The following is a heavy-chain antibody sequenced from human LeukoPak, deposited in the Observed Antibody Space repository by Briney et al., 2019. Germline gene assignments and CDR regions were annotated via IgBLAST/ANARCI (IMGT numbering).Heavy chain of an antibody. CDR1: GYSINSGFY. Sequence: SETLSLTCTVSGYSINSGFYWGWIRQPPGKGLEWIGEINHSGSTNYNPSLKSRVTISVHTSKNQFSLKLSSVTAADTAVYYCARTYSSSSRIDFWGQGTLVTVSS. J-gene: IGHJ4*02. D-gene: IGHD6-13*01. CDR3: ARTYSSSSRIDF. V-gene: IGHV4-38-2*02. CDR2: INHSGST.